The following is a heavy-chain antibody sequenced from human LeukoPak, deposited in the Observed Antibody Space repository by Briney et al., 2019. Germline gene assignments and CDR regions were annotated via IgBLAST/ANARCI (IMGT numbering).Heavy chain of an antibody. J-gene: IGHJ2*01. V-gene: IGHV4-61*02. CDR2: IFTSGST. CDR1: GGSISSGSYY. Sequence: SETLSLTCTVSGGSISSGSYYWSWIRQPAGKGLEWIGRIFTSGSTNYNPSLKSRVTISVDTSKNHFSLMLTSVTAADTAVYYCARRHCGGDCYSGSYWYFDLWGRGTLVTVSS. CDR3: ARRHCGGDCYSGSYWYFDL. D-gene: IGHD2-21*01.